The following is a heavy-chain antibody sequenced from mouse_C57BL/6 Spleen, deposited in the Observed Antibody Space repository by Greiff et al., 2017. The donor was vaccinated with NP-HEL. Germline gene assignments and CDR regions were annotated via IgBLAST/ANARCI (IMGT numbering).Heavy chain of an antibody. J-gene: IGHJ4*01. CDR3: ARRGGSPHWDAMDY. D-gene: IGHD1-1*01. Sequence: QVQLQQPGAELVMPGASVKLSCKASGYTFTSYWMHWVKQRPGQGLEWIGEIDPSDSYTNYNQKFKGKSTLTVDKSSSTAYMQLSSLTSEDSAVYYCARRGGSPHWDAMDYWGQGTSVTVSS. CDR1: GYTFTSYW. V-gene: IGHV1-69*01. CDR2: IDPSDSYT.